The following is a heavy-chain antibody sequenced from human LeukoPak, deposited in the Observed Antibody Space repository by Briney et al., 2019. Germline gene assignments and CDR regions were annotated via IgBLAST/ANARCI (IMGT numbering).Heavy chain of an antibody. CDR1: GGSISSYY. CDR3: ARSRACSDRSGFYDFDY. V-gene: IGHV4-59*01. CDR2: IYYSGST. D-gene: IGHD3-22*01. Sequence: SETLSLTCTVSGGSISSYYWSWIRQPPGMGLEWLGYIYYSGSTNYNPSLKSRVTISVDTSRNQFSLKLISVSAADTAVYYCARSRACSDRSGFYDFDYGGQGTLSPSPQ. J-gene: IGHJ4*02.